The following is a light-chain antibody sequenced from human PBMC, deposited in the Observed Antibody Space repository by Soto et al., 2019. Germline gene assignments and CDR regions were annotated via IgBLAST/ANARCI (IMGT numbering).Light chain of an antibody. CDR3: SSYTSSSTLV. CDR1: SSDVGGYNY. CDR2: DVS. Sequence: QSALTQPASVSGSPGQAITISCTGTSSDVGGYNYVSWYQQHPGKAPKLMIYDVSNRPSGVSNRFSGSNSGNTASLTSSGLQAEDEADYYCSSYTSSSTLVFGGGTKLTVL. V-gene: IGLV2-14*01. J-gene: IGLJ2*01.